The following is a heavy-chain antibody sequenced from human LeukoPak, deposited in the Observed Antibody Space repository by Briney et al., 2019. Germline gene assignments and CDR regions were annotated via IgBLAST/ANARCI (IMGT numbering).Heavy chain of an antibody. J-gene: IGHJ6*03. CDR2: IYYSGST. CDR3: ARSPADLLGTPNYYYMDV. D-gene: IGHD1-1*01. Sequence: PSETLSLTCTVSGGSISSYYWSWIRQPPGKGLEWIGYIYYSGSTNYNPSLKSRVTISVDTSKNQFSLKLSTVTAADTAVYYCARSPADLLGTPNYYYMDVWGKGTTVTISS. V-gene: IGHV4-59*01. CDR1: GGSISSYY.